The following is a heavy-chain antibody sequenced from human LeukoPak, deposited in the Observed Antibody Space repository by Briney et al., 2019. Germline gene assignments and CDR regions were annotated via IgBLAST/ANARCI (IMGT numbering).Heavy chain of an antibody. CDR1: GFTFSDAT. CDR3: SGWDGSYEY. CDR2: IRTKANTYAT. J-gene: IGHJ4*02. Sequence: PGGSLKLSCAASGFTFSDATIYWVRQVSGKGLEWLGHIRTKANTYATAAAASVKGRFTIARLDSKNTAYLQMNSLKSEDTAVYYCSGWDGSYEYWGQGTLVTVSS. D-gene: IGHD3-10*01. V-gene: IGHV3-73*01.